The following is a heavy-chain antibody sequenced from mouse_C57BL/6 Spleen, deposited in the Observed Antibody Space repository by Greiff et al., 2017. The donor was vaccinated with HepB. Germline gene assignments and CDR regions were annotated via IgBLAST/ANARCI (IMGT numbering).Heavy chain of an antibody. V-gene: IGHV2-6*01. CDR1: GFSLTSYG. CDR3: MGWLPYIDV. Sequence: QVQLQQSGPGLVAPSQSLSITCTVSGFSLTSYGVDWVRQSPGKGLEWLGVIWGVGSTNYNSALKARLSISKDNSKSQVVLKMNRLQTDDTGMYYCMGWLPYIDVWGTGTTVTVSS. CDR2: IWGVGST. D-gene: IGHD2-3*01. J-gene: IGHJ1*03.